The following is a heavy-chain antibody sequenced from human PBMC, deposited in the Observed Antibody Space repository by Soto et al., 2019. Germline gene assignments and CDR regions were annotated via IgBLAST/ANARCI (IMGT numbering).Heavy chain of an antibody. Sequence: SGPTLVNPTQTLTLTCTFSAFSLSTNGVGVGWIRQPPGKPLEWLAVIYWNEDKRYSRSLKSRLSITKDTSKNQVVLTMTTMDPVDTATYYCVHTVMVHTITGGHYFDYWGPRILVTAS. CDR1: AFSLSTNGVG. J-gene: IGHJ4*01. V-gene: IGHV2-5*01. CDR3: VHTVMVHTITGGHYFDY. D-gene: IGHD2-8*01. CDR2: IYWNEDK.